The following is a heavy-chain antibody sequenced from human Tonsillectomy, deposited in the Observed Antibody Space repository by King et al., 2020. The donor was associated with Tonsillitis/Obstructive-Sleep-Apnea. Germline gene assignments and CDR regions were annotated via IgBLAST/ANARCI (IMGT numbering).Heavy chain of an antibody. CDR2: IKQDGSEK. CDR1: GFTFSSYW. J-gene: IGHJ4*02. CDR3: ASGRCSSTSCYTGAVDY. Sequence: VQLVESGGGLVQPGGSLRLSCAASGFTFSSYWMSWVRQAPGEGLEWVANIKQDGSEKYYVDSVKGRFTISRDNAKNSLYLQMNSLRAEDTAVYYCASGRCSSTSCYTGAVDYWGQGTLVTVSS. D-gene: IGHD2-2*02. V-gene: IGHV3-7*01.